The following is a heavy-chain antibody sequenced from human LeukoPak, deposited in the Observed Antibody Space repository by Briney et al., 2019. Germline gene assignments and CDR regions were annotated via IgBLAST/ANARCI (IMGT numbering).Heavy chain of an antibody. D-gene: IGHD1-26*01. CDR3: ARSPSGSYPLYYYYMDV. Sequence: SETLSLTCAVYGGSFSGYYWSWIRQPPGKGLEWIGEINHSGSTNYNPSLKSRVTISVDTSKNQFSLKLSSVTAADTAVYYCARSPSGSYPLYYYYMDVWGKGTTVTISS. J-gene: IGHJ6*03. CDR2: INHSGST. V-gene: IGHV4-34*01. CDR1: GGSFSGYY.